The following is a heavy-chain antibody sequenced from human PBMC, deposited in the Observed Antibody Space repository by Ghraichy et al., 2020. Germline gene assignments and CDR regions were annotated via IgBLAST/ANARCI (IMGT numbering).Heavy chain of an antibody. CDR3: ARSYDYGDHIDY. D-gene: IGHD4-17*01. V-gene: IGHV3-21*01. Sequence: GSLRLSCAASGFTFSSYTMNWVRQAPGKGLEWVSSISRSGSSIYYADSLKGRFTISRDNAQNSLYVQMNSLRAEDTAVYYCARSYDYGDHIDYWGQGTLVTVSS. J-gene: IGHJ4*02. CDR2: ISRSGSSI. CDR1: GFTFSSYT.